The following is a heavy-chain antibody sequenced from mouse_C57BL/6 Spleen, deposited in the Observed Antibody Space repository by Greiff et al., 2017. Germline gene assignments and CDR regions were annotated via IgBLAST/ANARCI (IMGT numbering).Heavy chain of an antibody. CDR1: GYTFTGYW. Sequence: VHLVEPGAELMKPGASVKLSCKATGYTFTGYWIEWVKQRPGHGLEWIGEILPGSGSTNYNEKFKGKATFTADTSSNTAYMQLSSLTTEDSAIYYCASHITTEPYYYAMDYWGQGTSVTVSS. CDR2: ILPGSGST. CDR3: ASHITTEPYYYAMDY. V-gene: IGHV1-9*01. D-gene: IGHD1-1*01. J-gene: IGHJ4*01.